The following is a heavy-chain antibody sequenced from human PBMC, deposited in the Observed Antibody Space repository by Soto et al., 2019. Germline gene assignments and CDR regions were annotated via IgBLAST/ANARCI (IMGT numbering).Heavy chain of an antibody. CDR2: IYPGDSDT. CDR1: GYTFTDYW. V-gene: IGHV5-51*01. CDR3: VRHISNFRYDYYAMDV. D-gene: IGHD4-4*01. Sequence: GESLKISCKGSGYTFTDYWIGWVRQLPGKGLEWMGIIYPGDSDTRYSPSFQGHVTITVDKSTNTAYLQWNTLRASDTAMYYWVRHISNFRYDYYAMDVWGQGTTVTVSS. J-gene: IGHJ6*02.